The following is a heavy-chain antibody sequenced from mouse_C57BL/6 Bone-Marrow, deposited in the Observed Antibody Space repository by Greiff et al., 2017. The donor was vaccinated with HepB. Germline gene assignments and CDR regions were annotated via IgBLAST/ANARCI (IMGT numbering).Heavy chain of an antibody. CDR2: INPSNGGT. Sequence: QVQLQQPGTELVKPGASVKLSCKASGYTFTSYWMHWVKQRPGQGLEWIGNINPSNGGTNYNEKLKSKATLSVDKSSSTAYMQLSSLTSEDSAVYYCATGTTLAGYFDYWGQGTTLTVSS. CDR3: ATGTTLAGYFDY. J-gene: IGHJ2*01. D-gene: IGHD1-1*01. CDR1: GYTFTSYW. V-gene: IGHV1-53*01.